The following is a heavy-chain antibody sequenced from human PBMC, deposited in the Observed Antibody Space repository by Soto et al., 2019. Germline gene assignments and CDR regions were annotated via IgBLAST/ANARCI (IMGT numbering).Heavy chain of an antibody. Sequence: ASVKVSCKASGYTFSNYGVNWVRQAPGQGLEWMGWISAYNGNTHYAQKFQGSVTMTTDTSTSTAYMELRSLRSDDTAAYYCANLISGSWRAWGQGALVTVSA. CDR3: ANLISGSWRA. V-gene: IGHV1-18*04. CDR1: GYTFSNYG. J-gene: IGHJ5*02. D-gene: IGHD1-26*01. CDR2: ISAYNGNT.